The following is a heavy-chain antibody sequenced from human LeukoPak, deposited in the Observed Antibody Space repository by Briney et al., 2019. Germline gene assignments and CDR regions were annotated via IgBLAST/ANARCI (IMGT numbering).Heavy chain of an antibody. CDR1: GFTFSSYS. D-gene: IGHD1-1*01. CDR3: ARDQRRGFDY. J-gene: IGHJ4*02. Sequence: GGSLRLSCAASGFTFSSYSMNWVRQAPGKGLEWVLSISSSSSYIYYADSVKGRFTISRDNAKNSLYLQVNSLRAEDTAVYYCARDQRRGFDYWGQGTLVTVSS. CDR2: ISSSSSYI. V-gene: IGHV3-21*01.